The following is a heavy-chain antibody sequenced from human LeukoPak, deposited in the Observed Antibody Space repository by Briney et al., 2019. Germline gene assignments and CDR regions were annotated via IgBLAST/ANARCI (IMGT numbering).Heavy chain of an antibody. CDR3: ARGAYYYGSGSYFPPYYFDY. J-gene: IGHJ4*02. V-gene: IGHV4-34*01. CDR1: GGSFNGYY. CDR2: INHSGST. D-gene: IGHD3-10*01. Sequence: SETLSLTCAVYGGSFNGYYWSWIRQPPGKGLEWIGEINHSGSTNYNPSLKSRVTISVDTSKNQFSLKLSSVTAADTAVYYCARGAYYYGSGSYFPPYYFDYWGQGTLVTVSS.